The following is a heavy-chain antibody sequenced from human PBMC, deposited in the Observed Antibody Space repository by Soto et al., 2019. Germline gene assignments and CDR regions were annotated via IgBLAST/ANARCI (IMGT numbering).Heavy chain of an antibody. CDR3: ARDSYDILTGQKRYFDF. D-gene: IGHD3-9*01. V-gene: IGHV3-43*01. CDR1: GFSFEDYT. Sequence: GSLRLSCAASGFSFEDYTMHWVRQGPGKGPEWISLISWDGGITDYSDSVKGRFISSRDNSKNSLFLEMNCLTSEDAAMYFCARDSYDILTGQKRYFDFWGQGTLVTVSS. CDR2: ISWDGGIT. J-gene: IGHJ4*02.